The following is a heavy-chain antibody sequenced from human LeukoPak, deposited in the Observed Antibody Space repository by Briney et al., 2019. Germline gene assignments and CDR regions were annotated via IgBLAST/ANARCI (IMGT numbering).Heavy chain of an antibody. CDR2: MNPNSGNT. Sequence: ASVKVSYKASGYTFTSYDINWVRQATGQGLEWMGWMNPNSGNTGYAQKFQGRVTMTRNTSISTAYMELSSLRSEDTAVYYCARGGSYYDILTGSYYYYGMDVWGQGTTVTVSS. CDR3: ARGGSYYDILTGSYYYYGMDV. CDR1: GYTFTSYD. V-gene: IGHV1-8*01. J-gene: IGHJ6*02. D-gene: IGHD3-9*01.